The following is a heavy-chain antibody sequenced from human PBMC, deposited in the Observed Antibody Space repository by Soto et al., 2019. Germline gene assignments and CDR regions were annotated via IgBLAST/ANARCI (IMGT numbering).Heavy chain of an antibody. CDR1: GGSVSSGAYY. V-gene: IGHV4-31*03. CDR3: ARARLRAVYAFDI. CDR2: IYYSGST. Sequence: QVQLQESDAGLVKASQTLSLTCTFSGGSVSSGAYYWTWIRQRPGKGLEWFGYIYYSGSTYYSPSLKRRLSISLDTSKNQFSLRLSSVTAADTAMYYCARARLRAVYAFDIWGQGTMVTVSS. D-gene: IGHD5-12*01. J-gene: IGHJ3*02.